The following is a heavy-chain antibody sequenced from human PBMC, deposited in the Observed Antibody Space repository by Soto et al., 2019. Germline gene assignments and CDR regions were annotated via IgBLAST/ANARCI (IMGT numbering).Heavy chain of an antibody. D-gene: IGHD1-1*01. Sequence: GESLKISCKGSGYSFTSYWIGWVRQMPGRGLEWMGIIYPGDSDARYSPSFQGQVTISADKSTSTAYLQWSSLKASDTAMYYCARLRRDGYNWKYFESWGQGTLVTVSS. V-gene: IGHV5-51*01. CDR1: GYSFTSYW. CDR2: IYPGDSDA. J-gene: IGHJ4*02. CDR3: ARLRRDGYNWKYFES.